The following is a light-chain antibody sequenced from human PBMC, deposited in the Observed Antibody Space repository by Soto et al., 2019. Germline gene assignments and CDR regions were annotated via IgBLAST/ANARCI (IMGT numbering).Light chain of an antibody. CDR2: AVS. CDR3: QQYGSPPLP. CDR1: QSLYNSF. Sequence: EIVLTQSPGPLSLSPGERATLSCRASQSLYNSFLAWYQQKPGQTPRLLINAVSNRATGVPDRFSGSGSRTDFTLTISRLDPEDVAVYYWQQYGSPPLPFGQGTKVEI. J-gene: IGKJ2*01. V-gene: IGKV3-20*01.